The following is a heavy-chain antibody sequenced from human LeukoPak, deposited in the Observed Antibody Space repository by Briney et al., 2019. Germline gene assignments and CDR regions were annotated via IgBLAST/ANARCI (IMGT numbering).Heavy chain of an antibody. D-gene: IGHD1-26*01. CDR2: ISYSGST. V-gene: IGHV4-59*01. J-gene: IGHJ3*02. CDR1: GGSISGYY. CDR3: ARDRERAFDI. Sequence: PSVTLSLTCTVSGGSISGYYWSWIRQPPGKGLEWIGYISYSGSTNYNPSLKSRVTISVDTSKNQFSLKLSSVTAADTAVYYCARDRERAFDIWGQGTLVTVSS.